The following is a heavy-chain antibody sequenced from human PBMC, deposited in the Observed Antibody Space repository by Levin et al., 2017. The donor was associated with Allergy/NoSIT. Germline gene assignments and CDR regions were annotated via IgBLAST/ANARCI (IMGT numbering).Heavy chain of an antibody. D-gene: IGHD5-12*01. Sequence: GGSLRLSCKGSGYTFINYWIGWVRQMPGKGLEWMGVIYPGDSTTRYSPSFQGQVTISADKSITTAYLQWSSLKASDTAMYYCVSYSSEPLYVEYWGQGTLLTVSS. CDR1: GYTFINYW. CDR2: IYPGDSTT. V-gene: IGHV5-51*01. J-gene: IGHJ4*02. CDR3: VSYSSEPLYVEY.